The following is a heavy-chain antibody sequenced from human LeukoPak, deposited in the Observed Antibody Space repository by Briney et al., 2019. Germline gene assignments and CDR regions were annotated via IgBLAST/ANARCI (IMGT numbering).Heavy chain of an antibody. CDR3: ATGREDFDY. Sequence: SETLSLTCAVYGGSFSGYYWSWLRQPPGKGPEWIGEINHSGSTNYNPSLKSRVTISVDTSKNQFSLTLSSVTAADTAVYYCATGREDFDYWGQGTLVTVSS. J-gene: IGHJ4*02. D-gene: IGHD1-26*01. CDR2: INHSGST. CDR1: GGSFSGYY. V-gene: IGHV4-34*01.